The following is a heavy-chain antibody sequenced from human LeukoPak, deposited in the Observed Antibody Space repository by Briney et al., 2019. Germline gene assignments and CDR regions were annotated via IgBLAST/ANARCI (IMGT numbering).Heavy chain of an antibody. CDR1: GLTFSSYH. CDR2: ISSSSSYI. Sequence: PGGSLRLSCAASGLTFSSYHMNWVRQAPGKGLEWVSSISSSSSYIYYADSVKGRFIISRDKAKNSLYLRMSSLRAEDTAVYYCAREMRTAYAFDIWGQGTMVTVSS. CDR3: AREMRTAYAFDI. V-gene: IGHV3-21*01. D-gene: IGHD2-8*02. J-gene: IGHJ3*02.